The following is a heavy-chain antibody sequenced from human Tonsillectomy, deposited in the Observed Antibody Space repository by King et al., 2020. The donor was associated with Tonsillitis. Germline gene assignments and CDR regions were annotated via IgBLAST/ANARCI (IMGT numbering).Heavy chain of an antibody. J-gene: IGHJ3*02. CDR1: GFFFGDYW. V-gene: IGHV3-7*03. CDR3: ARDVTPSGINFYYDGLDI. Sequence: VQLVESGGGLVQPGGSLRLSCTASGFFFGDYWMTWVRQAPGKGLEWVANIKQDGSRKNYVDSAEGRFTVSRDNDKDSVYLQMNNLRAEDTAVYYCARDVTPSGINFYYDGLDIWGQGTMVTVSS. D-gene: IGHD2/OR15-2a*01. CDR2: IKQDGSRK.